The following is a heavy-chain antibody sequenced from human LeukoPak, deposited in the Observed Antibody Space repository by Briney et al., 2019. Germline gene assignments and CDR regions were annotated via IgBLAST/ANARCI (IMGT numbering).Heavy chain of an antibody. J-gene: IGHJ4*02. CDR2: INPSGGST. D-gene: IGHD5-24*01. CDR1: GYTFTSYY. Sequence: ASVKVSCKASGYTFTSYYIHWVRQAPGQGLEWMGIINPSGGSTSYAQNFQGRVTMTRDMSTSTVYMGLSSLRSEDTAVCYCARDTVEMTTPGDYWGQGTLVTVSS. CDR3: ARDTVEMTTPGDY. V-gene: IGHV1-46*01.